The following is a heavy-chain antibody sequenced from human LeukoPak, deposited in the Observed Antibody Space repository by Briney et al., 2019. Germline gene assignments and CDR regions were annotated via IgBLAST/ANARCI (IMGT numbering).Heavy chain of an antibody. V-gene: IGHV1-69*10. D-gene: IGHD2-15*01. CDR3: ATDLVGMAVAAPLDS. J-gene: IGHJ4*02. CDR2: FILLVDGG. Sequence: ASVKVSCKATEGTFSSYGITWVRQGPGQGLQLMWGFILLVDGGNYAQVFQGRVTITADNSTSTVYMELSSLRSEDTAVYYCATDLVGMAVAAPLDSWGQGNLVTVSS. CDR1: EGTFSSYG.